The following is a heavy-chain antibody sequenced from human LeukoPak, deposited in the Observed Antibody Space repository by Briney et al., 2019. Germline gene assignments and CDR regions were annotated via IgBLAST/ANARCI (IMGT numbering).Heavy chain of an antibody. D-gene: IGHD3-3*01. CDR3: VREGPIRFLEQIDY. Sequence: SETLSLTCTVSGGSISRGYYWGWIRQSPGKGLEWIGNIYHTGSTSYNPSLESRVTISLDLSKNQFSLRLSSVTAADTALYYCVREGPIRFLEQIDYWGQGTLVTVSS. CDR1: GGSISRGYY. V-gene: IGHV4-38-2*02. J-gene: IGHJ4*02. CDR2: IYHTGST.